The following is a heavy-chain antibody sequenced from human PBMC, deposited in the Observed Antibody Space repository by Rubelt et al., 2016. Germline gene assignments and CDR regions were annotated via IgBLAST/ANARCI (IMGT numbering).Heavy chain of an antibody. CDR2: IYYSGST. CDR3: ARHVVATIHGMGYFDY. V-gene: IGHV4-39*01. Sequence: QLQLQESGPGLVKPSETLSLTCTVSGGSISSSSYYWGWIRQPPGKGLEWIGSIYYSGSTYYNPSLKSRVTISVDTSKNQFSRKLSSVTAADTAVDYCARHVVATIHGMGYFDYWGQGTLVTVSS. CDR1: GGSISSSSYY. J-gene: IGHJ4*02. D-gene: IGHD5-24*01.